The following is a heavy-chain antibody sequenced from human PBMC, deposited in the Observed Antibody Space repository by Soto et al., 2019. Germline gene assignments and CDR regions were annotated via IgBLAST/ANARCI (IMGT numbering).Heavy chain of an antibody. Sequence: GESLKISCKGSGYSFITYWIGWVRQMPGKGLQWMGIIYPGDSDTTYSPSFEGQVTISLDKSIATAYLQWSSLKASDTAIYYCARGIKGGTPFYAMDVWGQGTTVTVSS. V-gene: IGHV5-51*01. D-gene: IGHD1-26*01. CDR1: GYSFITYW. J-gene: IGHJ6*02. CDR2: IYPGDSDT. CDR3: ARGIKGGTPFYAMDV.